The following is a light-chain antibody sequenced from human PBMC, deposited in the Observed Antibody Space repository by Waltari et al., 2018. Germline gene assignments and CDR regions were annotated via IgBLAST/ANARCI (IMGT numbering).Light chain of an antibody. J-gene: IGKJ4*01. CDR3: QQRSNWPPGLT. CDR1: QPINSW. V-gene: IGKV1-5*03. Sequence: DIQMTQSPFTLSASIGDSVTIPCRASQPINSWLAWYQQKPGKAPNLLIYKASSLQSGVPSRFSGSASGTEFTLTISSLQPDDFAVYYCQQRSNWPPGLTFGGGTKVEIK. CDR2: KAS.